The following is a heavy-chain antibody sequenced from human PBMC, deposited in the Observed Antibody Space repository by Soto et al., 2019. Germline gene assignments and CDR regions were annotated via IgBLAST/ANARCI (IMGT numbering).Heavy chain of an antibody. CDR3: ARGYSRYDWGNWFDP. J-gene: IGHJ5*02. CDR2: INWNGGST. V-gene: IGHV3-20*01. CDR1: GFIFDSYG. D-gene: IGHD5-12*01. Sequence: EVQLVESGGGVVRPGGSLRLSCAASGFIFDSYGMNWVRQAPGKGLEWVSGINWNGGSTGYADSVKGRFTISRDNAKNSLYLQMNSLRAEDTALYHCARGYSRYDWGNWFDPWGQGTLVNVSS.